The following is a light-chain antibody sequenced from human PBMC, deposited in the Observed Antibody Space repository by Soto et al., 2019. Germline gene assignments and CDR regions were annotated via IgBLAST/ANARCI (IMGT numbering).Light chain of an antibody. CDR1: QSVSSN. Sequence: EIVMTQSPATLSVSPGGRATLSCRASQSVSSNLAWYQQKPGQAPRLLIYGASTRATGIPARFSGSGSGTEFTLTISSLQSEDFAVYYCQQYNNWPFFGGGTKVEIK. CDR3: QQYNNWPF. CDR2: GAS. J-gene: IGKJ4*01. V-gene: IGKV3-15*01.